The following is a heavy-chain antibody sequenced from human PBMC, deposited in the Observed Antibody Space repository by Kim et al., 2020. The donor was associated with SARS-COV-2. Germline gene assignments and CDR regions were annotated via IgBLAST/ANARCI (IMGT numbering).Heavy chain of an antibody. Sequence: GGSLRLSCAASGFTFSSSGMHWVRQAPGKGLEWLAVIWYDGSKKYYTDSLKGRFTISRDNSKNTLCLQMNSLRAADTAVYYCARDNGAAGPAIDYWGQGTLVTVSS. D-gene: IGHD6-13*01. CDR3: ARDNGAAGPAIDY. V-gene: IGHV3-33*01. CDR1: GFTFSSSG. J-gene: IGHJ4*02. CDR2: IWYDGSKK.